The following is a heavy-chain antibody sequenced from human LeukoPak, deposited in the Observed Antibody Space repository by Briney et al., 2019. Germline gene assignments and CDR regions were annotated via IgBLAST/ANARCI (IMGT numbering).Heavy chain of an antibody. CDR1: GFTFDDYG. CDR2: INWNGGST. J-gene: IGHJ5*02. Sequence: GGSLRLSCAASGFTFDDYGMSWVRRAPGKGLEWVSGINWNGGSTGYADSVKGRFTISRDNAKNSLYLQMNSLRAEDTALYYCARGNGYSSSWPLNWFDPWGQGTLVTVSS. D-gene: IGHD6-13*01. CDR3: ARGNGYSSSWPLNWFDP. V-gene: IGHV3-20*04.